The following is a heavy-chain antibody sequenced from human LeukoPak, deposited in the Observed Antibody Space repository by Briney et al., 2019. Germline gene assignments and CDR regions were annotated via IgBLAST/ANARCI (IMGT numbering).Heavy chain of an antibody. Sequence: KTSETLSLTCAVSGHSISSGYYWGWIRQPPGKGLEWIGSIYHSGSTYYNPSLKSRVTISVDTSKNQFSLKLSSVTAADTAVYYCARVKYSSGWYYYFDYWGQGTLVTVSS. J-gene: IGHJ4*02. CDR1: GHSISSGYY. V-gene: IGHV4-38-2*01. CDR2: IYHSGST. D-gene: IGHD6-19*01. CDR3: ARVKYSSGWYYYFDY.